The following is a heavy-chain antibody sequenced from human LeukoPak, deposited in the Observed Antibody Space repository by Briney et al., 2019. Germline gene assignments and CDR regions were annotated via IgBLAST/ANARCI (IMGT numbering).Heavy chain of an antibody. J-gene: IGHJ6*03. CDR3: ARGGSYWERNYYYYYMDV. V-gene: IGHV3-7*01. CDR1: GFSFSSYV. Sequence: GGSLRLSCAASGFSFSSYVIDWVRQAPGKGLEWVANIKQDGSEKYYVDSVKGRFTISRDNAKNSLYLQMNSLRAEDTAVYYCARGGSYWERNYYYYYMDVWGKGTTVTVSS. CDR2: IKQDGSEK. D-gene: IGHD1-26*01.